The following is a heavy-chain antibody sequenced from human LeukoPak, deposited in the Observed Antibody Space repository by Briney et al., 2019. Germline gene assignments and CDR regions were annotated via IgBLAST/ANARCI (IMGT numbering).Heavy chain of an antibody. CDR1: GYTLTELS. Sequence: ASVKVSCKVSGYTLTELSMHWVRQAPGKGLEWMGGFDPEDGETIYAQKFQGRVTMTEDTSTDTAYMELSSLRSEDTAVYYCATDSTTYYYDSSGYRYGMDVWGQGTTVTVSS. V-gene: IGHV1-24*01. CDR2: FDPEDGET. D-gene: IGHD3-22*01. CDR3: ATDSTTYYYDSSGYRYGMDV. J-gene: IGHJ6*02.